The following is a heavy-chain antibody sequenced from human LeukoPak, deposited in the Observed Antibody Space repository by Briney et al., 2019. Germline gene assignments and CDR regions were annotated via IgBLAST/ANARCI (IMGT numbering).Heavy chain of an antibody. CDR3: AKVGRADSGWYLKVLYYFDY. J-gene: IGHJ4*02. Sequence: PGGSLRLSCAASGFTFSSYAMSWVRQAPGKGLEWVSAISGSGGSTYYADSVKGRFTISRDNSKNTLYPQMNSLRAEDTAVYYCAKVGRADSGWYLKVLYYFDYWGQGTLVTVSS. CDR1: GFTFSSYA. CDR2: ISGSGGST. D-gene: IGHD6-19*01. V-gene: IGHV3-23*01.